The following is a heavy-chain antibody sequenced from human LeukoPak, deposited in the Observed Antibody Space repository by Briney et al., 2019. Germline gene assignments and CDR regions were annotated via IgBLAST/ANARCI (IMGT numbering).Heavy chain of an antibody. J-gene: IGHJ4*02. CDR3: VREPSSSGWFAY. Sequence: PSETLSLTCTVSGDSITGYYWSWVRQPPGKGLEWIAYISYTGSTNYNPSLRGRVTISLDTSANKFSLKFSSVTTTDTAVYYCVREPSSSGWFAYWGQGTLVTVSS. CDR1: GDSITGYY. D-gene: IGHD6-19*01. CDR2: ISYTGST. V-gene: IGHV4-59*01.